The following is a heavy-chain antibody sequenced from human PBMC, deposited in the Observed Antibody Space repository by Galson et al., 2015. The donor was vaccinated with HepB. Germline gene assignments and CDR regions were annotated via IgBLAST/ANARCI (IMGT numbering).Heavy chain of an antibody. D-gene: IGHD3-3*01. CDR3: ARDLQYYDFWSGSYYFDY. V-gene: IGHV3-48*02. Sequence: SLRLSCAASGFTFSNYNMNWVRQAPGKGLEWDSYIISSSTTIYYADSVKGRFAISRDNAKNSLYLQMNSLRDEDTAVYYCARDLQYYDFWSGSYYFDYWGQGTLVTVSS. CDR1: GFTFSNYN. J-gene: IGHJ4*02. CDR2: IISSSTTI.